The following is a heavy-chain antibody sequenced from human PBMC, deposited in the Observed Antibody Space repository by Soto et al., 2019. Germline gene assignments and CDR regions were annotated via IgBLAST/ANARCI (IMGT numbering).Heavy chain of an antibody. D-gene: IGHD4-4*01. CDR3: AGGPDDSGVLRWDS. J-gene: IGHJ4*02. CDR1: GYNFNQYY. Sequence: QVQLVQSGAEVRKHGASVRLSCETSGYNFNQYYIHWVRQAPGQGLGWIGIINLKGGTTEHAYKSRGRVTGTGATSTSTAYMQLSSLRSEATAVYFCAGGPDDSGVLRWDSWGQGPRVPFSS. CDR2: INLKGGTT. V-gene: IGHV1-46*02.